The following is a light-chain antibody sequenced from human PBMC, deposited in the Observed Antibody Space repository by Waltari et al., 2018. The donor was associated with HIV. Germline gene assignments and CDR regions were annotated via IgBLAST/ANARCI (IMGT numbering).Light chain of an antibody. CDR1: SSDVGSYNL. CDR2: EGS. J-gene: IGLJ1*01. Sequence: QSALTQPASVSGSPGQSITISCTGTSSDVGSYNLVSWYQQHPGKAPKVMIYEGSKRPSGVSIRFSGSKSGNTASLTISGLQAEDEADYYCCSYTGSSTRRPYVFGTGTKVTVL. CDR3: CSYTGSSTRRPYV. V-gene: IGLV2-23*01.